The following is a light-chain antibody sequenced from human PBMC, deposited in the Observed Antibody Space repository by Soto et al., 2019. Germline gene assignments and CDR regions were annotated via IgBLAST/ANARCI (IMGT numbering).Light chain of an antibody. CDR1: SSDVGGYNR. J-gene: IGLJ1*01. Sequence: QSVLTQPASVSGSPGQSITISCTGTSSDVGGYNRVSWFQQHPGKAPKLIIYDVGSRPSGVSNRFSGSRSGNTASSLTISGLQAEEEADYYCGSYTSGRTYVFGTGTKVTVL. V-gene: IGLV2-14*01. CDR3: GSYTSGRTYV. CDR2: DVG.